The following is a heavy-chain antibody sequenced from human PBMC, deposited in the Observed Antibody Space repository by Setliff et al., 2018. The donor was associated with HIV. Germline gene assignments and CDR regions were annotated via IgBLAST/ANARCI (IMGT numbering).Heavy chain of an antibody. D-gene: IGHD6-13*01. Sequence: PSETLSLTCTVSGFSISSGFYWGWIWQPPGKGLEWIGSIYHSVSIHYNPSLKSRVTISIDTSKNQFSLKLSSVTAADTAVYYCARPDRGSWYSWFDPWGQGTRVTVS. V-gene: IGHV4-38-2*02. CDR1: GFSISSGFY. CDR3: ARPDRGSWYSWFDP. CDR2: IYHSVSI. J-gene: IGHJ5*02.